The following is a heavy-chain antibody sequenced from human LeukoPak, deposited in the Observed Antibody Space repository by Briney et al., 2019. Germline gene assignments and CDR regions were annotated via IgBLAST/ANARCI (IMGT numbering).Heavy chain of an antibody. D-gene: IGHD3-10*01. CDR3: AKAPYYYGSGSSLPMYYFDY. CDR1: GFTFDDYA. CDR2: ISWNSGSI. V-gene: IGHV3-9*01. J-gene: IGHJ4*02. Sequence: GGSLRLSCAASGFTFDDYAMHWVRQAQGKGLEWVSGISWNSGSIGYADSVKGRFTISRDNAKNSLYLQMNSLRAEDTALYYCAKAPYYYGSGSSLPMYYFDYWGQGTLVTVSS.